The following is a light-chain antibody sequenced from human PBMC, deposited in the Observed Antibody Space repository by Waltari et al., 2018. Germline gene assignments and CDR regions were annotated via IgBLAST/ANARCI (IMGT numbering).Light chain of an antibody. Sequence: EIVLTQSPGILSLSPGERATLSCRASQSVSRTLAWYQQKPGQAPRLLIYGASTRATGIRDRFSGGGSGTDFSLTISRLEPEDFAVYYCQHYVRLPATFGQGTKVEIK. J-gene: IGKJ1*01. CDR1: QSVSRT. CDR2: GAS. V-gene: IGKV3-20*01. CDR3: QHYVRLPAT.